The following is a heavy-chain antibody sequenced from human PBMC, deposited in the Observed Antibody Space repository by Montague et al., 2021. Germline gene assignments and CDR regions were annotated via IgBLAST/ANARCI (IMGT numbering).Heavy chain of an antibody. CDR1: GYTFTTYG. CDR2: TSAYKGNT. D-gene: IGHD3-22*01. Sequence: SVKVSCKASGYTFTTYGFSLVRQAPGQGLEWMGWTSAYKGNTNYAQKLQGRVTMTTDISTSTAYMELGSLRSDDTAVYFCARDNSGYSGGYSGMDVWGQGTTVTVSS. J-gene: IGHJ6*02. V-gene: IGHV1-18*04. CDR3: ARDNSGYSGGYSGMDV.